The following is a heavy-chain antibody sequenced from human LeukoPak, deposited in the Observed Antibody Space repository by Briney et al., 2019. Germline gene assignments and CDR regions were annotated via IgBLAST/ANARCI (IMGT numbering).Heavy chain of an antibody. CDR2: IYSGGRT. CDR1: GFTVSSNY. J-gene: IGHJ3*02. Sequence: PGGSLRLSCAASGFTVSSNYMSWVRQAPGKGLEWVSVIYSGGRTYYADSVKGRFTISRDNSKNTLYLQMNSLRAEDTAVYYCASSSGDILTGYYPNDAFDIWGQGTMVTVSS. D-gene: IGHD3-9*01. CDR3: ASSSGDILTGYYPNDAFDI. V-gene: IGHV3-66*01.